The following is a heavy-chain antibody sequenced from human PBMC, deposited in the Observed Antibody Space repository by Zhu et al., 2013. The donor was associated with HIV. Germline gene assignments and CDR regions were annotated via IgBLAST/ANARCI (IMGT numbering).Heavy chain of an antibody. CDR2: IIPMFGIG. CDR3: ARSGGNSEENDYFDY. J-gene: IGHJ4*02. V-gene: IGHV1-69*12. D-gene: IGHD2-21*02. CDR1: GGTFTDHA. Sequence: HVQLVQPGAEVKKPGSSVRVSCRTSGGTFTDHAINWVRQAPGQGLEWMGWIIPMFGIGIYAQKFNGRVSITADESTNTVYMTLNSLRFEDTAVYYCARSGGNSEENDYFDYWGQGTLVSVSS.